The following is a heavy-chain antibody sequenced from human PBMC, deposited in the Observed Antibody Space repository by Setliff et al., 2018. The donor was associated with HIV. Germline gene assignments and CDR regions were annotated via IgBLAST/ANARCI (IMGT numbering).Heavy chain of an antibody. V-gene: IGHV1-18*01. CDR1: GYTFLTYG. J-gene: IGHJ6*02. Sequence: GASVKVSCKASGYTFLTYGISWVRQAPGHGLEWMGWISPYNGHTKSAQTFQGRVTMTIDTSTNSAYMELRSLRSDDTAVYFCARLGSGWSDSYYYAMDVWGQGTTVTVSS. CDR3: ARLGSGWSDSYYYAMDV. CDR2: ISPYNGHT. D-gene: IGHD6-19*01.